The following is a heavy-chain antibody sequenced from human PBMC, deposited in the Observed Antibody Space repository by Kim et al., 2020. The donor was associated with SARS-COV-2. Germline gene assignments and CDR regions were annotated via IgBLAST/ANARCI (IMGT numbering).Heavy chain of an antibody. Sequence: GGSLRLSCAASGFSFSNYAMHWVRQAPGKGLEWVAVISYDGSNKDYADSVKDRFTISRDNSKNTLYLQMNSLRGEDTAVYHCAKAPGGASWFAPGGQGTLVTVSS. D-gene: IGHD1-26*01. CDR3: AKAPGGASWFAP. CDR2: ISYDGSNK. CDR1: GFSFSNYA. J-gene: IGHJ5*02. V-gene: IGHV3-30*18.